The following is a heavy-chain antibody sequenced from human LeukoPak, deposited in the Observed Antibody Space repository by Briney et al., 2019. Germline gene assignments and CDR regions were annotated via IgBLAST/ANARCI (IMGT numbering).Heavy chain of an antibody. D-gene: IGHD6-13*01. J-gene: IGHJ4*02. Sequence: GSPKVSCMASGYTFTSYGISWVRHAPGQGGEWVGWLSAYNGNTNDAQKLQGRVTRTTDTSTSTAYMELRSLKSDDTAVYYCARFSPYSSSWSRFFDSWGQGTLVTVSS. CDR2: LSAYNGNT. CDR3: ARFSPYSSSWSRFFDS. CDR1: GYTFTSYG. V-gene: IGHV1-18*01.